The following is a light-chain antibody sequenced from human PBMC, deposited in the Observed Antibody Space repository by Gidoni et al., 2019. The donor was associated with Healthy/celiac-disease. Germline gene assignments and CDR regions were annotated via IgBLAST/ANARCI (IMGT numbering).Light chain of an antibody. CDR1: SSDVGSYNL. Sequence: QSALTQPASVSGSPGQSITISCTGTSSDVGSYNLVSGYQQHQGKAPKLMIYEGSKRPSGVSNRFSGSKSGNTASLTISGLQAEDEADYYCCSYAGSSTSVVFGGGTKLTVL. J-gene: IGLJ2*01. V-gene: IGLV2-23*01. CDR2: EGS. CDR3: CSYAGSSTSVV.